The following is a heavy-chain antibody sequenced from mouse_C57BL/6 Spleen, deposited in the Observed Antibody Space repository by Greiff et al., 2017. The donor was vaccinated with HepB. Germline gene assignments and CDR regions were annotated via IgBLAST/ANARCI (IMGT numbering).Heavy chain of an antibody. D-gene: IGHD4-1*01. CDR1: GFSLSTSGMG. CDR3: ARSELTGTHFDY. V-gene: IGHV8-12*01. Sequence: GPGILQAAQAVSLTCSFSGFSLSTSGMGVSWIRQPSGKGLEWLAHIYWDDDKRYNPSLKSRLTISKDTSRNQVFLKITSVDTADTATYYCARSELTGTHFDYWGQGTTLTVSS. J-gene: IGHJ2*01. CDR2: IYWDDDK.